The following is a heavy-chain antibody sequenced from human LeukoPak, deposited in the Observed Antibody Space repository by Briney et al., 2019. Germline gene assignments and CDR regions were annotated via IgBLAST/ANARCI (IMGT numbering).Heavy chain of an antibody. D-gene: IGHD6-13*01. J-gene: IGHJ5*02. CDR2: IYYSGSG. CDR1: GGSISSSSYY. V-gene: IGHV4-39*01. Sequence: SETLSLTCTVSGGSISSSSYYWGWIRQPPGKGLEWIGSIYYSGSGNNNPSLKSRVTISVDTSKNQFSLKLSSVTVADTAVYYCARYSSSLGWLDPWGQGTLVTVSS. CDR3: ARYSSSLGWLDP.